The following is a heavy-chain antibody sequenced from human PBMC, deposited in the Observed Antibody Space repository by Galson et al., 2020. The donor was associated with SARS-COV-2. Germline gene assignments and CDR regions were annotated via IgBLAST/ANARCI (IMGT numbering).Heavy chain of an antibody. CDR2: MNPKSGNT. Sequence: VAVKVSCKDSGYTLTNYDINWVRQATGDGLEWTGWMNPKSGNTDYVQKFQGRVTMTRDTTPSTASMELSSLRSEDPAVYYCARVWVRGFSNGDWFDAGSQGTLLTAAS. CDR3: ARVWVRGFSNGDWFDA. CDR1: GYTLTNYD. D-gene: IGHD5-18*01. J-gene: IGHJ5*02. V-gene: IGHV1-8*01.